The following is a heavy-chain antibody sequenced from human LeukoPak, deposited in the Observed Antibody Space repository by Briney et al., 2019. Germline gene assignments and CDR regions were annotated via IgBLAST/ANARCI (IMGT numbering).Heavy chain of an antibody. D-gene: IGHD3-22*01. CDR1: GFTVSSNY. Sequence: GGSLRLSSAASGFTVSSNYMSWVRQAPGKGLEWVSVIYSGGSTYYADSVKGRFTISRDNSKNTLYLQMNSLRAEDTAVYYCARDYYDSSGAGSLWGQGTLVTVSS. CDR3: ARDYYDSSGAGSL. V-gene: IGHV3-66*02. J-gene: IGHJ4*02. CDR2: IYSGGST.